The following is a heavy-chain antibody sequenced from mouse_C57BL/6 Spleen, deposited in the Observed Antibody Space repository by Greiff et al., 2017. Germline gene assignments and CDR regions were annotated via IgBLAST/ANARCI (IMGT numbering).Heavy chain of an antibody. Sequence: EVQRVESGGGLVKPGGSLKLSCAASGFTFSDYGMHWVRQAPEKGLEWVAYISSGSSTIYYADTVKGRFTISRDNAKNTLFLQMTSLRSEDTAMYYCARTPYYYGSSYDWYFDVWGTGTTVTVSS. CDR3: ARTPYYYGSSYDWYFDV. J-gene: IGHJ1*03. V-gene: IGHV5-17*01. CDR1: GFTFSDYG. CDR2: ISSGSSTI. D-gene: IGHD1-1*01.